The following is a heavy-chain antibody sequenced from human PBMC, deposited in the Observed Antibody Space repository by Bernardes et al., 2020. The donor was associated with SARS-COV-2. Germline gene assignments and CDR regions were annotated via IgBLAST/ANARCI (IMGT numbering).Heavy chain of an antibody. V-gene: IGHV4-38-2*01. CDR1: GYSIRGGYY. CDR3: ARVGPGATNDY. CDR2: IYQNGNT. D-gene: IGHD5-12*01. Sequence: SETLSLTCAVSGYSIRGGYYWGWVRQPPGKGLEWIASIYQNGNTYYNPSLRSRVTISVDTSKNQFSLKLNSVTAADTAVYYCARVGPGATNDYWGQGTLVTVSS. J-gene: IGHJ4*02.